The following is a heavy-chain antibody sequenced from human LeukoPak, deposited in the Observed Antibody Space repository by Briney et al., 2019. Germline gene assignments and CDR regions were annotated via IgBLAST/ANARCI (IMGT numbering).Heavy chain of an antibody. CDR2: ISGSGGST. D-gene: IGHD3-22*01. Sequence: GGSLRLSRAASGFTFSSYAMSWVRQAPGKGLEWVSAISGSGGSTYYADSVKGRFTISRDNSKNTLYLQMNSLRAEDTAVYYCAKSAMIVVVNLYFQHWGQGTLVTVSS. J-gene: IGHJ1*01. CDR1: GFTFSSYA. CDR3: AKSAMIVVVNLYFQH. V-gene: IGHV3-23*01.